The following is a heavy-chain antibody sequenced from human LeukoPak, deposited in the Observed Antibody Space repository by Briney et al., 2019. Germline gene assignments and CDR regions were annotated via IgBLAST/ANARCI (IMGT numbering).Heavy chain of an antibody. Sequence: SVKVSCKASGGTFSSYAISWVRQVPGRGLEWMGGIIPFYSATDYAQKLQGRVTITADESTNTAYMELNSLTSKDTAVYYCARMVGYAYSDYWGQGTLVTVSS. CDR1: GGTFSSYA. CDR2: IIPFYSAT. D-gene: IGHD2-15*01. J-gene: IGHJ4*02. CDR3: ARMVGYAYSDY. V-gene: IGHV1-69*13.